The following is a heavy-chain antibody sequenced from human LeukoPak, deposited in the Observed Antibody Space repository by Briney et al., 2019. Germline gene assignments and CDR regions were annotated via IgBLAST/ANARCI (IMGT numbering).Heavy chain of an antibody. J-gene: IGHJ4*02. V-gene: IGHV3-43*02. D-gene: IGHD3-10*01. CDR1: GFTFGNYW. CDR3: AKAWFGERSGGGFDY. CDR2: ISGDGGST. Sequence: GGSLRLSCEASGFTFGNYWMHWVRQAPGKGLEWVSLISGDGGSTYYADSVKGRFTISRDNSKNSLYLQMNSLRTEDTALYYCAKAWFGERSGGGFDYWGQGTLVTVSS.